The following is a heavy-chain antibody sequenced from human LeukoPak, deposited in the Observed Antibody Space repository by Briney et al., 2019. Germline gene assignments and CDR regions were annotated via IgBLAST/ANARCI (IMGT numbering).Heavy chain of an antibody. CDR2: IIPIFGTA. V-gene: IGHV1-69*13. Sequence: SVNVSCKASGGTFSSHAISWVRQAPGQGLEWMGGIIPIFGTANYAQKFQGRVTITADESTSTAYMELSSLRSEDTAVYYCARDRKWLKSYYGMDVWGQGTTVTVSS. J-gene: IGHJ6*02. D-gene: IGHD3-22*01. CDR1: GGTFSSHA. CDR3: ARDRKWLKSYYGMDV.